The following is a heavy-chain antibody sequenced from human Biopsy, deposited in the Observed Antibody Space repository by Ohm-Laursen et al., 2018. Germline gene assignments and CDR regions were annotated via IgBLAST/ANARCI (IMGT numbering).Heavy chain of an antibody. Sequence: TLSLTWTVSGGSVSSNTNYWAWIRQPPGKGLEWIGSIFYSGIIYYNPSLKSRVSISEDTSKNQFSLNLNSVTAADTAVYYCARHPTGFWFDPWGRGTLVIVSS. CDR1: GGSVSSNTNY. CDR3: ARHPTGFWFDP. CDR2: IFYSGII. J-gene: IGHJ5*02. V-gene: IGHV4-39*01.